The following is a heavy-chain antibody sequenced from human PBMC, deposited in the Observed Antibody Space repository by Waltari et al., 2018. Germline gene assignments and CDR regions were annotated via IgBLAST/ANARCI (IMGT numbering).Heavy chain of an antibody. CDR3: ARDYPTIFGVVPGLVDGMDV. D-gene: IGHD3-3*01. CDR1: GFTVSSNY. CDR2: IYSGGST. Sequence: EVQLVESGGGLIQPGGSLRLSCAASGFTVSSNYMSWVRQAPGKGLEWVSVIYSGGSTYYADSVKGRFTISRDNSKNTLYLQMNSLRAEDTAVYYCARDYPTIFGVVPGLVDGMDVWGQGTTVTVSS. J-gene: IGHJ6*02. V-gene: IGHV3-53*01.